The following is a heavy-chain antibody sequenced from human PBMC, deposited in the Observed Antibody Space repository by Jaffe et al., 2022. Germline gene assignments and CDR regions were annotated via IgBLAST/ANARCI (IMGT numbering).Heavy chain of an antibody. CDR2: ISGSGGST. V-gene: IGHV3-23*01. CDR3: AKDLILAFWSGYYPNQQYYYYYYMDV. D-gene: IGHD3-3*01. CDR1: GFTFSSYA. Sequence: EVQLLESGGGLVQPGGSLRLSCAASGFTFSSYAMSWVRQAPGKGLEWVSAISGSGGSTYYADSVKGRFTISRDNSKNTLYLQMNSLRAEDTAVYYCAKDLILAFWSGYYPNQQYYYYYYMDVWGKGTTVTVSS. J-gene: IGHJ6*03.